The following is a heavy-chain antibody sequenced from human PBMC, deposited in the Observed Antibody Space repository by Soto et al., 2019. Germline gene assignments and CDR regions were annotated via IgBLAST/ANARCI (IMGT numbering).Heavy chain of an antibody. V-gene: IGHV3-48*02. Sequence: GGSLRLSCAASGFTFSSYSMNWVRQAPGKGLEWVSYISSSSSTIYYADSVKGRFTISRDNAKNSLYLQMNSLRDEDTAVYYCAREGGGVVAATLGYYYGMDVWGQGTTVTVSS. J-gene: IGHJ6*02. CDR1: GFTFSSYS. D-gene: IGHD2-15*01. CDR2: ISSSSSTI. CDR3: AREGGGVVAATLGYYYGMDV.